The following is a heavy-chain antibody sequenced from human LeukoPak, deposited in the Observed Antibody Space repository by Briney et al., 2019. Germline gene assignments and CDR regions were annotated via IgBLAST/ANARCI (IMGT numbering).Heavy chain of an antibody. J-gene: IGHJ4*02. Sequence: ASVKVSCKASGYTFTSYYMHWVRQAPGQGLEWMGIINPSGGSTSYAQKFQGRVTMTRDTSTSTVYMELSSLRSEDTAVYYCARAGGDYYDSRLEDYWGQGTLVTVSS. CDR1: GYTFTSYY. V-gene: IGHV1-46*01. D-gene: IGHD3-22*01. CDR2: INPSGGST. CDR3: ARAGGDYYDSRLEDY.